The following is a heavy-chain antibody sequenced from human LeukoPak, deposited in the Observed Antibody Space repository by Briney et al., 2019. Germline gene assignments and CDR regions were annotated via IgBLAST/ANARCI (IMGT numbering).Heavy chain of an antibody. D-gene: IGHD2-21*02. V-gene: IGHV3-30*04. Sequence: GGSLRLSCAASGFTFSSYAMHWVRQAPGKGLEWVAVISYDGSNKYYADSVKGRFTISRDNSKNTLYLQMNSLRAEDTAVYYCARDAAPPNCGGDCYSWAFDIWGQGTMVTVSS. CDR2: ISYDGSNK. J-gene: IGHJ3*02. CDR3: ARDAAPPNCGGDCYSWAFDI. CDR1: GFTFSSYA.